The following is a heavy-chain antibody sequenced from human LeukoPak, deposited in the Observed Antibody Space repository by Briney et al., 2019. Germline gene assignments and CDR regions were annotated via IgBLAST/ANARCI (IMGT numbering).Heavy chain of an antibody. Sequence: GASVKVSCKASGYTLTSYGLHWVRQVPGQGLEWMGWISAYIGNTNYAQKFHGRVTMTTHPYTGTAYMELRGLRSDDTAVYYCARERKAASDPGSYYYYMDVWGKGTTVTVSS. J-gene: IGHJ6*03. CDR3: ARERKAASDPGSYYYYMDV. CDR2: ISAYIGNT. V-gene: IGHV1-18*01. CDR1: GYTLTSYG. D-gene: IGHD6-25*01.